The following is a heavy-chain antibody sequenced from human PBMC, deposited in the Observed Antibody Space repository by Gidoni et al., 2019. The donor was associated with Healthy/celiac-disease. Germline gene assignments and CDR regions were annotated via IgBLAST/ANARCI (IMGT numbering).Heavy chain of an antibody. V-gene: IGHV3-9*01. Sequence: EVQLVESGGCLVQLGRSLRLSCAAHGSTFADYAMHWARQAPGTGLEGVSGSRWKSGSIGDADSVKGRFTISRDNAKNSLYLQMNSLRAEDTALYYCAKDPVDYCSGGSCYLDYWGQGTLVTVSS. D-gene: IGHD2-15*01. CDR2: SRWKSGSI. CDR3: AKDPVDYCSGGSCYLDY. J-gene: IGHJ4*02. CDR1: GSTFADYA.